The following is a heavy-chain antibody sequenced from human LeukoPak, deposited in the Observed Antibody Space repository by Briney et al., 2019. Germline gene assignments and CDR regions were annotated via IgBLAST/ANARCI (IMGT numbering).Heavy chain of an antibody. Sequence: PSETLSLTCAVSGGSLNSYYWSWIRQPPGKGLEWIGYTYYSGNPNYNPSLKSRVTISVDTSKSQFSLNLTSVTAADTAVYYCARHSSSVRGWFAPWGQGTLVTVSS. CDR2: TYYSGNP. V-gene: IGHV4-59*08. D-gene: IGHD6-13*01. CDR1: GGSLNSYY. CDR3: ARHSSSVRGWFAP. J-gene: IGHJ5*02.